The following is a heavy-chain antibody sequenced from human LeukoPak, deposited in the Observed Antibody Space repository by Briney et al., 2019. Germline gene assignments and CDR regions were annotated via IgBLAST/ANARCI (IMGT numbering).Heavy chain of an antibody. CDR1: GFTFSSYV. Sequence: GGSLRLSCAASGFTFSSYVMHWVRQAPGKGLEWVSYISSSGSTIYYADSVKGRFTISRDNAKNSLYLQMNSLRAEDTAVYYCARVQWEPSVGNAFDIWGQGTMVTVSS. CDR2: ISSSGSTI. CDR3: ARVQWEPSVGNAFDI. V-gene: IGHV3-48*03. J-gene: IGHJ3*02. D-gene: IGHD1-26*01.